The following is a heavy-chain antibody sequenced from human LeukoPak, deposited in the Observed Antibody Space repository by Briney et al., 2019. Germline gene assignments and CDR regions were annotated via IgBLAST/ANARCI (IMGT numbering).Heavy chain of an antibody. Sequence: PGGSLRLSCAASGFTFSSYGMHWVRQAPGKGLEWVAVISYDGSNKYYADSVKGRFTISRDNSKNTLYLQMNSLRAEDTAVYYCAKGSYYDFWSGRLSWGQGTLVTVSS. J-gene: IGHJ4*02. V-gene: IGHV3-30*18. CDR2: ISYDGSNK. CDR3: AKGSYYDFWSGRLS. D-gene: IGHD3-3*01. CDR1: GFTFSSYG.